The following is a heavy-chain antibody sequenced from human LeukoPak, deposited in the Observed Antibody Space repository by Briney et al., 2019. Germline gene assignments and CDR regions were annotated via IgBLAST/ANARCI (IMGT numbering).Heavy chain of an antibody. CDR2: IIPIFGTA. J-gene: IGHJ4*02. V-gene: IGHV1-69*13. CDR3: ARVPGYCSGGSCSTVYYFDY. CDR1: GGTFSSYA. Sequence: SVKVSCKASGGTFSSYAISWVRQAPGQGLEWMGGIIPIFGTANYAQKFQGRVTITADESTSTAYMELSSLRSEDTAVYYCARVPGYCSGGSCSTVYYFDYWGQGTLVTVSS. D-gene: IGHD2-15*01.